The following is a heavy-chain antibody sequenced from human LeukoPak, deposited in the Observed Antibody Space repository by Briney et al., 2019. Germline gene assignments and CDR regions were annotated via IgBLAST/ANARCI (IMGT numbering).Heavy chain of an antibody. V-gene: IGHV1-46*03. CDR1: GYTFTSYY. Sequence: ASVKVSCKASGYTFTSYYMHWVRQAPGQGLEWMGIINPSGGSTSYAQKFQGRVTMTRDTSTSTVYMELSSLRSDDTAVYYCAFHPHRGYFQHWGQGTLVTVSS. CDR2: INPSGGST. J-gene: IGHJ1*01. CDR3: AFHPHRGYFQH. D-gene: IGHD5-24*01.